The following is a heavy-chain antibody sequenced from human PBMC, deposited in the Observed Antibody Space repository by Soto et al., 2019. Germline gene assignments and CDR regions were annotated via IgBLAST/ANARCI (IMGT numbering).Heavy chain of an antibody. CDR2: IYWDGDK. V-gene: IGHV2-5*02. CDR1: WFSLSAGGVG. D-gene: IGHD1-7*01. CDR3: AHLGHWNSEIDY. J-gene: IGHJ4*02. Sequence: QITLKESGPTLVKPTQTLTLTCTFSWFSLSAGGVGVGWIRQPPGKALEWLALIYWDGDKHYSPSLKTRLTITKDTSTNQVVLTMTNMDPVDTATYFCAHLGHWNSEIDYWGQGTLVTVSS.